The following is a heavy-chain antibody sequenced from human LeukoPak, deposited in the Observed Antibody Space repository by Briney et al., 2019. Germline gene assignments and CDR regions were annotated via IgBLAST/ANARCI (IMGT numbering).Heavy chain of an antibody. J-gene: IGHJ4*02. CDR1: GGSISSSNW. CDR2: IYHSGST. Sequence: SETLSLTCAVSGGSISSSNWWSWVRQPPGKGLEWIGEIYHSGSTNYNPSLKSRVTISVDKSKNQFSLKLSSVTAADTAVYYCARAPQVGATQPHDYWGQGTLVTVSS. CDR3: ARAPQVGATQPHDY. V-gene: IGHV4-4*02. D-gene: IGHD1-26*01.